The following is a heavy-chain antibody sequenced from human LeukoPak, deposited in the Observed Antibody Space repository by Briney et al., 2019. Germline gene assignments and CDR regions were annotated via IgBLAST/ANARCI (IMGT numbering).Heavy chain of an antibody. CDR2: IIPIFGTA. D-gene: IGHD3-10*01. V-gene: IGHV1-69*13. CDR3: ARDRWFGEFDY. J-gene: IGHJ4*02. Sequence: ASVKVSCKASGGTFSSYAISWVRQAPGQGLEWMGGIIPIFGTANYAQKFQGRVTITADESTSTAYMELSSLRSEDTAVYYCARDRWFGEFDYWGREPWSPSPQ. CDR1: GGTFSSYA.